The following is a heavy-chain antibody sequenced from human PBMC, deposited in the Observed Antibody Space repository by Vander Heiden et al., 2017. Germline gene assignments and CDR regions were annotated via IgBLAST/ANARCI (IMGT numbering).Heavy chain of an antibody. CDR1: AFTFSDYN. V-gene: IGHV3-21*01. J-gene: IGHJ6*02. Sequence: EVQLVESGGGLVKPGGSLRLSCAASAFTFSDYNMNWVRQAPGKGLEWVSVVSTTSSYIYYADSVKGRFTISRDNARTSLYLQMNSLRAEDTAVYFCARDLTPNYSTGWYHYGMDVWGQGTTVTVSS. D-gene: IGHD6-19*01. CDR3: ARDLTPNYSTGWYHYGMDV. CDR2: VSTTSSYI.